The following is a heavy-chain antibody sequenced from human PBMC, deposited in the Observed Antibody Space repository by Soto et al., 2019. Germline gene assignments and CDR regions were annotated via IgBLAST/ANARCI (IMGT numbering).Heavy chain of an antibody. Sequence: QVQLQESGPGLVKPSQTLSLTCTVSGGSISSGGYYWSWIRQHPGKGLEWIGYIYYSGSTYYNPSLKSRVTISVDTSKNQFSLTLSSVTAADTAVYYCARVPYESPNYDYIWGSYRRDWYFDLWGRGTLVTVSS. CDR3: ARVPYESPNYDYIWGSYRRDWYFDL. CDR1: GGSISSGGYY. J-gene: IGHJ2*01. D-gene: IGHD3-16*02. V-gene: IGHV4-31*03. CDR2: IYYSGST.